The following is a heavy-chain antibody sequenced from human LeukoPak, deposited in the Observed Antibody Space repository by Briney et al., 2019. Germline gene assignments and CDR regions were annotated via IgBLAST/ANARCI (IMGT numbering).Heavy chain of an antibody. CDR1: GYSFTSYG. J-gene: IGHJ4*02. CDR3: ARDWGSIKVIADY. CDR2: ISSNSDNT. D-gene: IGHD7-27*01. V-gene: IGHV1-18*01. Sequence: GESLKISCKGSGYSFTSYGISWVRQAPGQGLEWMGWISSNSDNTNYAQKPQGRVTMTTDTSTSTAYMELRSLRSDDTALYFCARDWGSIKVIADYWGQGTLVTVSS.